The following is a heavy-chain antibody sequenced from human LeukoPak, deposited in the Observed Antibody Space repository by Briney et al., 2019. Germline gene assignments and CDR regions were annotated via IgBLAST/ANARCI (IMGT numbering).Heavy chain of an antibody. CDR3: ASPGSVVAGGFEGFP. Sequence: GGSLRLSCAASGFTVSSNYMSWVRQAPGKGLEWVSVIYSGGSTYYADSVKGRFTSSRDNSKNTLYLQMNSLRPEDTAVYYCASPGSVVAGGFEGFPWGQGTLVTVSS. CDR2: IYSGGST. V-gene: IGHV3-53*05. CDR1: GFTVSSNY. J-gene: IGHJ5*02. D-gene: IGHD2-15*01.